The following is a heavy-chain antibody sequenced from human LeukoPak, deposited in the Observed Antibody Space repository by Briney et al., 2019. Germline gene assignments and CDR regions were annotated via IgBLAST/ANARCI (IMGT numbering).Heavy chain of an antibody. CDR1: GFTFSTYN. D-gene: IGHD1-26*01. CDR3: ARDVGASAPDAFDI. Sequence: GGSLRLSCAASGFTFSTYNMNWVRQAPGKGLEWVSSISSSSNYIYYADSVKGRFTISRDNAKNSLYLQMNSLRAENTDVYYCARDVGASAPDAFDIWGQGTMVTVSS. V-gene: IGHV3-21*01. J-gene: IGHJ3*02. CDR2: ISSSSNYI.